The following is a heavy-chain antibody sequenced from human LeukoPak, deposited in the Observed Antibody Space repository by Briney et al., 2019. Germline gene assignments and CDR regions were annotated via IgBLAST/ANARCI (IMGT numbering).Heavy chain of an antibody. CDR1: GGSISSSNW. CDR2: IYHSGST. CDR3: ARERITMIVVADYYYYGMDV. D-gene: IGHD3-22*01. Sequence: SGTLSLTCAVSGGSISSSNWWSWVRQPPGKGLEWIGEIYHSGSTNYNPSLKSRVTISVDKSKNQFSLKLSSVTAADTAVYYCARERITMIVVADYYYYGMDVWGQGTTVTVSS. J-gene: IGHJ6*02. V-gene: IGHV4-4*02.